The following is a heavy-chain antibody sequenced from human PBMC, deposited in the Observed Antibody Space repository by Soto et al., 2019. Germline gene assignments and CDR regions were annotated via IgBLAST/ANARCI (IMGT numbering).Heavy chain of an antibody. Sequence: LSLTCAVYGGSFSGYYWSWFRQAPGKGLEWVGFIRSKAYGGTTEYAASVKGRFTISRDDSKSIAYLQMNSLKTEDTAVYYCTRGQRGLRWYNYGMDVWGQGTTVTVSS. V-gene: IGHV3-49*03. D-gene: IGHD4-17*01. CDR2: IRSKAYGGTT. CDR1: GGSFSGYY. CDR3: TRGQRGLRWYNYGMDV. J-gene: IGHJ6*02.